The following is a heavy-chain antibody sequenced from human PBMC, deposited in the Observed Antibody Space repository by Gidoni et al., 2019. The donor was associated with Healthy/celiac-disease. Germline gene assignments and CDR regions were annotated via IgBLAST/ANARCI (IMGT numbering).Heavy chain of an antibody. J-gene: IGHJ4*02. CDR3: ASRWLQEDY. CDR2: ISSSSSYI. Sequence: PGKGLEWVSSISSSSSYIYYADSVKGRFTISRDNAKNSLYLQMNSLRAEDTAVYYCASRWLQEDYWGQGTLVTVSS. V-gene: IGHV3-21*01. D-gene: IGHD5-12*01.